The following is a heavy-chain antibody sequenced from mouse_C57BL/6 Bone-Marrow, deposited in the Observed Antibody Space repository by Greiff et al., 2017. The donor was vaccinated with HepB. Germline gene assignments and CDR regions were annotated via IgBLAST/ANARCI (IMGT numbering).Heavy chain of an antibody. D-gene: IGHD2-2*01. CDR3: ARYDYGYDEGFAY. Sequence: QVQLQHSGAELARPGASVKLSCKASGYTFTSYGISWVKQRTGQGLEWIGEIYPRSGNTYYNEKFKGKATLTADKSSSTAYMELRSLTSEDSAVYFCARYDYGYDEGFAYWGQGTLVTVSA. J-gene: IGHJ3*01. V-gene: IGHV1-81*01. CDR2: IYPRSGNT. CDR1: GYTFTSYG.